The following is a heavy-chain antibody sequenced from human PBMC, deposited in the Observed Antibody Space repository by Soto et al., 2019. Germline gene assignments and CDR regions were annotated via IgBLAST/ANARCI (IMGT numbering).Heavy chain of an antibody. V-gene: IGHV1-8*01. Sequence: QVQLVQSGAEVKKPGASVKVSCKAPGYTFINYDINWMRQATGQGLEWMGWMNANNGATGYAQKFQGRVTMTRDTSLGTAYMELSSLGSEDTAVYYCARGVDAGVDYWGQGTLVTVSS. D-gene: IGHD7-27*01. CDR1: GYTFINYD. CDR2: MNANNGAT. J-gene: IGHJ4*02. CDR3: ARGVDAGVDY.